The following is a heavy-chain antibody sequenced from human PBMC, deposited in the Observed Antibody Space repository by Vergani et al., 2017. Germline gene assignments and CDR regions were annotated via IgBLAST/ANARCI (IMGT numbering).Heavy chain of an antibody. CDR2: ISYDGSNK. J-gene: IGHJ6*02. CDR3: ARARMGTVTMYYYSYGMDV. V-gene: IGHV3-30*01. Sequence: QVQLVESGGGVVQPGRSLRLSCAASGFTFSSYAMHWVRQAPGKGLEWVAVISYDGSNKYYADSVKGRFTISRDNSKSTLYLQMNSLRAEDTAVYYCARARMGTVTMYYYSYGMDVWGQGTTVTVSS. CDR1: GFTFSSYA. D-gene: IGHD4-17*01.